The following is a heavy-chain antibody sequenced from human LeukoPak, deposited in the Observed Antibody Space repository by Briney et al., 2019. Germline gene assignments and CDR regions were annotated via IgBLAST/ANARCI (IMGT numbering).Heavy chain of an antibody. J-gene: IGHJ4*02. CDR1: GFTFSSYA. Sequence: GGSLRLSCAASGFTFSSYAMSWVRQAPGKGLEWVAVISYDGSNKYYADSVKGRFTISRDNSKNTLYLQMNSLRAEDTAVYYCARGFRAVGSPFDYWGQGTLVTVSS. V-gene: IGHV3-30-3*01. D-gene: IGHD6-19*01. CDR3: ARGFRAVGSPFDY. CDR2: ISYDGSNK.